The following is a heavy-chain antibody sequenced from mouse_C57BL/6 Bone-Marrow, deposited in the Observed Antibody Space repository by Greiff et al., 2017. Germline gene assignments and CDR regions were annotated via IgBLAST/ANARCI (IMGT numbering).Heavy chain of an antibody. Sequence: VQLKQSGPELVKPGASVKISCKASGYSFTGYYMNWVKQSPEKSLEWIGEINPSTGGTTYNQKFKAKATLTVDKSSSTAYMQLKSLTSEDSAVYYCAIGKRDYGFAYWGQGTLVTVSA. CDR2: INPSTGGT. CDR3: AIGKRDYGFAY. D-gene: IGHD2-4*01. J-gene: IGHJ3*01. V-gene: IGHV1-42*01. CDR1: GYSFTGYY.